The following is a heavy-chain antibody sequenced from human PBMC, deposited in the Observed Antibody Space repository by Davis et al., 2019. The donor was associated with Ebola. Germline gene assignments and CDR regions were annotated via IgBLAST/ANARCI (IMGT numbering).Heavy chain of an antibody. J-gene: IGHJ4*02. CDR2: IRSKANSYAT. V-gene: IGHV3-73*01. CDR3: TTDARGNY. CDR1: GFTFSGSS. D-gene: IGHD3-10*01. Sequence: GESLKISCAASGFTFSGSSMHWVRQASGKGLEWVGRIRSKANSYATSYAASVKGRFTISRDDSKNTAYLQMNSLETEDTAVYYCTTDARGNYWGQGTLVTVSS.